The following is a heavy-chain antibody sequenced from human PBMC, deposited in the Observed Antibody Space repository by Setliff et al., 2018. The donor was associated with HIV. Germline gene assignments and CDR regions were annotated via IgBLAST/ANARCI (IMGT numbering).Heavy chain of an antibody. V-gene: IGHV2-70*11. CDR3: ARNGAEYGMDV. Sequence: GSGPTLVNPTQTLTLTCTFSGFSLNTRGMCVSWIRQPPGKALEWLARIDWDDDKYYSTSLKTRLTISQDTSKDQIVLTMTNMDPVDTATYYCARNGAEYGMDVWGQGTTVTV. CDR1: GFSLNTRGMC. D-gene: IGHD3-10*01. J-gene: IGHJ6*02. CDR2: IDWDDDK.